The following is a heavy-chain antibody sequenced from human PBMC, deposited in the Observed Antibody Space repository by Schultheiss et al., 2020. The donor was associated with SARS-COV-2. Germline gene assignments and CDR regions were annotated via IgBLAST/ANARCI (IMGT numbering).Heavy chain of an antibody. Sequence: SETLSLTCTVSGGSISSGGYYWSWIRQHPGKGLEWIGSIYYSGSTYYNPSLKSRVTISVDTSKNQFSLKLSSVTAADTAVYYCARLEWLGPFDYWGQGTLVTVSS. J-gene: IGHJ4*02. D-gene: IGHD6-19*01. V-gene: IGHV4-39*01. CDR2: IYYSGST. CDR1: GGSISSGGYY. CDR3: ARLEWLGPFDY.